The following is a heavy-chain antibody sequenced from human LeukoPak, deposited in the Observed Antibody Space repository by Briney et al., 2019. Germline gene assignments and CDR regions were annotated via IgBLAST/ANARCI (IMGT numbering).Heavy chain of an antibody. D-gene: IGHD3-22*01. CDR1: GGTFSSYA. V-gene: IGHV1-69*13. Sequence: ASVKVSCKASGGTFSSYAISWVRQAPGQGLEWMGGIIPIFGTANYAQKFQGRVTITADESTSTAYMELSSLRSEDTAVYYCARASSELSSGYYWRYYYYYYMDVWGKGTTVTISS. J-gene: IGHJ6*03. CDR2: IIPIFGTA. CDR3: ARASSELSSGYYWRYYYYYYMDV.